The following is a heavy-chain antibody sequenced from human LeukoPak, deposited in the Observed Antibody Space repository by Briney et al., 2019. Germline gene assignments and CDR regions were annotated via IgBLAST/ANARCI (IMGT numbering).Heavy chain of an antibody. CDR2: IYYSGST. V-gene: IGHV4-39*01. CDR3: ARSFNLAVAGLWSY. D-gene: IGHD6-19*01. Sequence: SETLSLTCAVYGGSFSGYYWGWIRQPPGKGLEWVGSIYYSGSTYYNPSLKSRVTISVDTSKNQFSLKLSSVTAADTAVYYCARSFNLAVAGLWSYWGQGTLVTVSS. CDR1: GGSFSGYY. J-gene: IGHJ4*02.